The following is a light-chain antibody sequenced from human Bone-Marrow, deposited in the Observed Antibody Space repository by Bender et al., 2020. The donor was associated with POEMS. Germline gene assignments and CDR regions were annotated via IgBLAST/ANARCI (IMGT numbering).Light chain of an antibody. J-gene: IGLJ3*02. CDR2: SNS. Sequence: QSVLTQPPSTSGTAGHSVTISCSGGSSNVGRNPVSWYKRVPGTAPKLLIHSNSQRPSGVPDRISGSKSGTSASLVISGLRSGDEADYFCAVWDDSLSGLWVFGGGTKVTVL. V-gene: IGLV1-47*01. CDR1: SSNVGRNP. CDR3: AVWDDSLSGLWV.